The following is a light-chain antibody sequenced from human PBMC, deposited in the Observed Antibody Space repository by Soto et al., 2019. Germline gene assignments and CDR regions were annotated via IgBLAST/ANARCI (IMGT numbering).Light chain of an antibody. CDR2: DAS. V-gene: IGKV3-20*01. Sequence: DILMTQSPGTLSVSPGERATLSCRAGQSVSSSSLAWYQQKRGQAPRLLIHDASSRATGIPDRFSGSGSGTDFTLTISRLEPEDFAVYYCQQYGGSPRTFGQGTKVDI. CDR3: QQYGGSPRT. CDR1: QSVSSSS. J-gene: IGKJ1*01.